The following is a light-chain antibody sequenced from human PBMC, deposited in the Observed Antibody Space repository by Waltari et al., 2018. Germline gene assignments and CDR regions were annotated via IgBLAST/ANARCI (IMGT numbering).Light chain of an antibody. Sequence: VVLTQSPATLSLSPGERATLSCRASQGVSKFLAWFQQKPGQSPRLLVYDVSTRATGIPSRFSGSEPGPEFILTINSLEPEDFAVYYCQQYDRWPLTFGGGTKLEIK. J-gene: IGKJ4*01. CDR1: QGVSKF. V-gene: IGKV3D-11*01. CDR2: DVS. CDR3: QQYDRWPLT.